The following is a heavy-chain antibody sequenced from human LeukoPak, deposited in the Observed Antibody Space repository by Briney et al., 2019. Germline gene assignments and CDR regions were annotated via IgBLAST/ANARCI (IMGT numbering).Heavy chain of an antibody. CDR3: AKEGYDYVWGSYRYHYFDY. D-gene: IGHD3-16*02. V-gene: IGHV3-23*01. CDR1: GFTFSSYG. J-gene: IGHJ4*02. CDR2: ISGSGGST. Sequence: GGSLRLSCAASGFTFSSYGMSWVRQAPGKGLEWVSAISGSGGSTYYADSVKGRFTISRDNSKNTLYLQMNSLRAEDTAVYYCAKEGYDYVWGSYRYHYFDYWGQGTLVTVSS.